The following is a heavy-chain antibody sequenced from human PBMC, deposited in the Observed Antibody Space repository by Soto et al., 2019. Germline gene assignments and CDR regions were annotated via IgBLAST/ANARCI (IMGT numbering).Heavy chain of an antibody. J-gene: IGHJ6*02. CDR3: AASIFYYAMDV. V-gene: IGHV5-51*01. Sequence: PWESLKISCQGSGYTFTNYWIGWVRQMPGKGPEWMGIIYPGDSDTKYNPSFQGQVTISADKSITTTYLQWSSLKASDTAIYYCAASIFYYAMDVWGQGTTDNVSS. CDR2: IYPGDSDT. CDR1: GYTFTNYW.